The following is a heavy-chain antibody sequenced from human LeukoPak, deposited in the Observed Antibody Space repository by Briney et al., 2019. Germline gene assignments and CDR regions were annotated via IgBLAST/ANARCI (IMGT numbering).Heavy chain of an antibody. Sequence: SETLSLTCTVSGGSISSYYWSWIRQPPGKGLEWIGYIYYSGSTNYNPSLKSRVTISLDTSKNQFSLKLSSVTAADTAMYYCARDRDSSGLRDFDLWGRGTLVTVSS. CDR3: ARDRDSSGLRDFDL. J-gene: IGHJ2*01. CDR1: GGSISSYY. D-gene: IGHD3-22*01. V-gene: IGHV4-59*01. CDR2: IYYSGST.